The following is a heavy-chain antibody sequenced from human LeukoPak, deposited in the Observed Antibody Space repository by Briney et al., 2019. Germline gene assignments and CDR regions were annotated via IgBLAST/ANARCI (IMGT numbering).Heavy chain of an antibody. D-gene: IGHD4-11*01. Sequence: SGGSLRLSCAASGFTFSSYSMNWVRQAPGKGLEWVSAINWNGDSTGYADSVKGRFTISRDNAKNSLYLQMNSLRAEDTALYYCARLDYSNLLDYWGQGTLVTVSS. V-gene: IGHV3-20*04. CDR2: INWNGDST. J-gene: IGHJ4*02. CDR3: ARLDYSNLLDY. CDR1: GFTFSSYS.